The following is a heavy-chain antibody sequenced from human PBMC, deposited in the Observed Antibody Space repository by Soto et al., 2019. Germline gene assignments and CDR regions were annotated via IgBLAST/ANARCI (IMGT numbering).Heavy chain of an antibody. CDR1: GFTFANYP. CDR3: ARGRNAKDYDI. D-gene: IGHD3-9*01. V-gene: IGHV3-30-3*01. J-gene: IGHJ4*02. CDR2: ISEYGSSQ. Sequence: QVQLLQSGGGAVQPGTSLTLSCAATGFTFANYPMHWVRQGPDKGLEWLALISEYGSSQYFADSVKGRFTVTRDNSKNTLYLHLNGLRREDAAVYHCARGRNAKDYDIWGQGSLVSV.